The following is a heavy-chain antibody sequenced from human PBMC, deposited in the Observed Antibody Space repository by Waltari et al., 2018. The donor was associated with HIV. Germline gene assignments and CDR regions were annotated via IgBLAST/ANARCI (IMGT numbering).Heavy chain of an antibody. D-gene: IGHD1-7*01. Sequence: EVQLVESGGDLVQPGGSLRLSCTVSGFTFSSFPMSWVRQAPGMGLEWVSAISSSGNSSYSEDSVKGRFTISRDNSKNTLYLQMNSLRAEDTAIYYCAKRLTGTQYYFDYWGQGTLVTVSS. J-gene: IGHJ4*02. CDR2: ISSSGNSS. V-gene: IGHV3-23*04. CDR3: AKRLTGTQYYFDY. CDR1: GFTFSSFP.